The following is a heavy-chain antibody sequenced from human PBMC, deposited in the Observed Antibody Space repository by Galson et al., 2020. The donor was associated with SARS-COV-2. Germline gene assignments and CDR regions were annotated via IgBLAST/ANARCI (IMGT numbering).Heavy chain of an antibody. CDR3: AKTGGSFYDSSGFYVFDY. J-gene: IGHJ4*02. V-gene: IGHV3-23*01. D-gene: IGHD3-22*01. CDR1: GFTFSNYA. Sequence: TGGSLRLSCAASGFTFSNYAISWVRQAPGKGLEWVSTISGSGGTTFYADSVKGRFTISRDYSKNTLYLQMDSLRAEDTAVYYCAKTGGSFYDSSGFYVFDYGGQGTLVTVYS. CDR2: ISGSGGTT.